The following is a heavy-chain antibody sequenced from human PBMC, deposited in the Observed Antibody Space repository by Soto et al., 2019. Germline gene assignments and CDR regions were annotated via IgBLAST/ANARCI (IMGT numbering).Heavy chain of an antibody. CDR3: TSDRGFGMDV. CDR1: GGSISGGRYY. Sequence: QVPLQESGPGLVKPSQTLSLTCNVSGGSISGGRYYWNWIRQHPGKGLEWIGNIYDNGITYYNPSLKSRVIISEDTSKNQFSLRLSSVTAADTAVYYCTSDRGFGMDVWGQGTTVTVSS. J-gene: IGHJ6*02. CDR2: IYDNGIT. V-gene: IGHV4-31*03.